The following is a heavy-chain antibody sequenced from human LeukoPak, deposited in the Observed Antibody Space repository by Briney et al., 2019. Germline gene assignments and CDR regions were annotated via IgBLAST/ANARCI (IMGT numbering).Heavy chain of an antibody. CDR2: ISTYNGNT. V-gene: IGHV1-18*01. Sequence: EASVKVSCKASGYTFTSYGISRVRQAPGQGLEWLGWISTYNGNTDYAQGLQGRVTMTTDTSTSTAYMELRSLRSDDTAVYYCARDPYYYGSGIGVRYFDLWGRGTLVTVSS. D-gene: IGHD3-10*01. J-gene: IGHJ2*01. CDR1: GYTFTSYG. CDR3: ARDPYYYGSGIGVRYFDL.